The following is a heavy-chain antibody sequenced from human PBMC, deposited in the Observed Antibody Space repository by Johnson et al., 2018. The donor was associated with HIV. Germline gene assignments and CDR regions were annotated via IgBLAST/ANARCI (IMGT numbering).Heavy chain of an antibody. Sequence: VQLVESGGGVVRPGGSLRLSCAASGFTFDDYGMSWVRQAPGKGLEWVSTNSASVTWTYYADSVKGRFTISRDNSKNTLYLQMNSLRAEDTAVYYCARGGLLFDPGAAGGYAFDIWGQGTMVTVSS. D-gene: IGHD1-26*01. V-gene: IGHV3-23*04. J-gene: IGHJ3*02. CDR2: NSASVTWT. CDR1: GFTFDDYG. CDR3: ARGGLLFDPGAAGGYAFDI.